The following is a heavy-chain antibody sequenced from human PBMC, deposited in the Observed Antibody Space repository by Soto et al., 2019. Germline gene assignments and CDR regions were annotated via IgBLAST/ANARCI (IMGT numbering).Heavy chain of an antibody. CDR1: GFTFNTYA. CDR3: ARTEGFSNYWYTD. Sequence: QVQLVESGGGVARPGRDLTLSCAAAGFTFNTYAMHWVRLPPGKGLEWVAAISYDGGSKYYADSVRDRFTISRDDSKSTLYLQMNSLRSEDTAVYYCARTEGFSNYWYTDWGQGTLVTVSS. D-gene: IGHD6-13*01. CDR2: ISYDGGSK. J-gene: IGHJ4*02. V-gene: IGHV3-30-3*01.